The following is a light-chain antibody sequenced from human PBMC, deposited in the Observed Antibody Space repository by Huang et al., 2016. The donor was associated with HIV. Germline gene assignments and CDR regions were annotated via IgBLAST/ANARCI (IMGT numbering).Light chain of an antibody. CDR1: EDITNS. V-gene: IGKV1-27*01. CDR3: QNYNRAPRT. CDR2: GAS. Sequence: DIQMTQSPSSLSASVGDRVTITCRASEDITNSFAWYLQKPGEVPELLIYGASSLQGGGPSRFSGMGSGTHVTLTISGLQSGDVGTYYCQNYNRAPRTFGQGTKVEIK. J-gene: IGKJ1*01.